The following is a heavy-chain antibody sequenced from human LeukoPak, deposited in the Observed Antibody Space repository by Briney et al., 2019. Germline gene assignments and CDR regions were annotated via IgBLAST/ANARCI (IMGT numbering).Heavy chain of an antibody. CDR3: AKDFLYYYDSSGYYQGYYYYGMDV. J-gene: IGHJ6*02. Sequence: GGSLRLSCAASGFTFSSYGMHWVRQAPGKGLEWVAVISYDGSNKYYADSAKGRFTISRDNSKNTLYLQMNSLRAEDTAVYYCAKDFLYYYDSSGYYQGYYYYGMDVWGQGTTVTVSS. D-gene: IGHD3-22*01. V-gene: IGHV3-30*18. CDR2: ISYDGSNK. CDR1: GFTFSSYG.